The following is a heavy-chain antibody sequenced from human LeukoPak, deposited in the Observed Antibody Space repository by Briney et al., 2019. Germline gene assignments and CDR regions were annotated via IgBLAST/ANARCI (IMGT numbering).Heavy chain of an antibody. J-gene: IGHJ4*02. CDR1: GFTFSSYS. V-gene: IGHV3-48*04. CDR2: ISSSSSTI. D-gene: IGHD6-19*01. Sequence: GGSLRLSCAASGFTFSSYSMNWVRQAPGKGLEWVSYISSSSSTIYYADSVKGRFTIPRDNAKNSLYLQMNSLRAEDTAVYYCASLPLSGAVAGPHFDYWGQGTLVTVSS. CDR3: ASLPLSGAVAGPHFDY.